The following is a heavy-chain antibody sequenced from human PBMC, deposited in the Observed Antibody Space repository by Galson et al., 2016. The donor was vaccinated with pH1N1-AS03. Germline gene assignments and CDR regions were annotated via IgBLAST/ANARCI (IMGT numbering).Heavy chain of an antibody. Sequence: SLRLSCAASGFTFIHYSMNWVRQAPGKGLEWVSSMSSSGNYIFYADSLKGRFTTSRDNANNSLYLQMNNLRAEDTALYYCARSGNIGKAVTAGGHSGMDVWGQGTTVTVSS. CDR3: ARSGNIGKAVTAGGHSGMDV. CDR1: GFTFIHYS. V-gene: IGHV3-21*06. D-gene: IGHD6-13*01. CDR2: MSSSGNYI. J-gene: IGHJ6*02.